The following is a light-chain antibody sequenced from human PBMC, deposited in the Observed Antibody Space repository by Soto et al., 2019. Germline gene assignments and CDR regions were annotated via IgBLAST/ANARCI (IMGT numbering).Light chain of an antibody. V-gene: IGKV3-11*01. Sequence: EIVLTQSPATLSLSPGERATLSCRASQRVSRYLAWYQQKPGQAPRLLIYDASNRATGIPARFSGSGSGTDFTLTISGLEPEDFAVYYCQQRSNWPPPFGGGTKVEIK. J-gene: IGKJ4*01. CDR3: QQRSNWPPP. CDR1: QRVSRY. CDR2: DAS.